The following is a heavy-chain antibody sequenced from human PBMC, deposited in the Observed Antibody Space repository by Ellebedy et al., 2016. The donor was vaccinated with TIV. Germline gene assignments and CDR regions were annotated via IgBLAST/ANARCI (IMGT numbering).Heavy chain of an antibody. CDR2: IIPIFGTA. CDR3: ARGGDLGYCSSTSCFPYYYYMDV. Sequence: SVKVSXXASGYTFTSYGISWVRQAPGQGLEWMGGIIPIFGTANYAQKFQGRVTITADESTSTAYMELSSLRSEDTAVYYCARGGDLGYCSSTSCFPYYYYMDVWGKGTTVTVSS. V-gene: IGHV1-69*13. CDR1: GYTFTSYG. D-gene: IGHD2-2*01. J-gene: IGHJ6*03.